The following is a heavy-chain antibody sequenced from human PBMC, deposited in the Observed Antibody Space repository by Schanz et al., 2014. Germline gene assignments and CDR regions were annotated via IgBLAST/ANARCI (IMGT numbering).Heavy chain of an antibody. Sequence: EVQLVESGGGLVQPGGSLRLSCAASGFTFSNYWMSWVRQAPGKGLEWVARIKSESDGGTTDYAAPVQGRFTISRDDSKSTLYLQMNSLKTEDTAVYYCTTPDYYGSGSYSDAFDIWGQGTKVTVSS. CDR3: TTPDYYGSGSYSDAFDI. D-gene: IGHD3-10*01. J-gene: IGHJ3*02. V-gene: IGHV3-15*01. CDR2: IKSESDGGTT. CDR1: GFTFSNYW.